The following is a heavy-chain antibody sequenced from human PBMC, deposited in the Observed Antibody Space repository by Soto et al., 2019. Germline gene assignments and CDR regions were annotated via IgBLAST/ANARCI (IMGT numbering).Heavy chain of an antibody. D-gene: IGHD2-15*01. J-gene: IGHJ4*02. Sequence: QVQLVQSGAEVKKPGASVKLSCKASGFTVTNYFMKWVRQAPGQGLEWMGTINPPGGRSNYAQRFMGRVTVASDTSTSTVYMQLSRLRPEDTAVDYSASTGINHTRPGVYWGQGALVTVAS. V-gene: IGHV1-46*01. CDR1: GFTVTNYF. CDR3: ASTGINHTRPGVY. CDR2: INPPGGRS.